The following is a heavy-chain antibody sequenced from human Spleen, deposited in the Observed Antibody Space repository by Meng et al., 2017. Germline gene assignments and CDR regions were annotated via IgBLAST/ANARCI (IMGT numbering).Heavy chain of an antibody. Sequence: SETLSLTCSVSGGSITSYYWNWIRQTPGKGLEWIGYIYYSENTNYNPSLKSRVTISLDTSKNQFSLKLSSVTAADTAVYYCARGNYGGNLLLDYYYYGMDVWGQGTTVTVSS. CDR1: GGSITSYY. V-gene: IGHV4-59*12. CDR3: ARGNYGGNLLLDYYYYGMDV. J-gene: IGHJ6*02. D-gene: IGHD4-23*01. CDR2: IYYSENT.